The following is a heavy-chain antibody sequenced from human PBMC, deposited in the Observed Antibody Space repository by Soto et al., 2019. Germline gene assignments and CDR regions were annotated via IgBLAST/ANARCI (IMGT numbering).Heavy chain of an antibody. V-gene: IGHV1-69*13. CDR3: ARRPVDRDCSGGSCYSFYFDY. J-gene: IGHJ4*02. CDR2: IIPIFGTA. Sequence: SVKVSCKASGGTFSSYAISWVRQAPGQGLEWMGGIIPIFGTANYAQKFQGRVTITADESTSTAYMELSSLRSEDTAVYYCARRPVDRDCSGGSCYSFYFDYWGQGTLVTVSS. D-gene: IGHD2-15*01. CDR1: GGTFSSYA.